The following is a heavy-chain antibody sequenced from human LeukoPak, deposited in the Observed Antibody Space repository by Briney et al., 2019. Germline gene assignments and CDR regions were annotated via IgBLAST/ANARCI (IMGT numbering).Heavy chain of an antibody. CDR3: ARETTVVTPGFDY. CDR1: GGSFSGYY. D-gene: IGHD4-23*01. Sequence: PSETLSLTCAVYGGSFSGYYWSWIRQPPGKGLEWIGEISHSGSTNYNPSLKSRVTISVDTSKNQFSLKLSSVTAADTAVYYCARETTVVTPGFDYWGQGTLVTVSS. V-gene: IGHV4-34*01. CDR2: ISHSGST. J-gene: IGHJ4*02.